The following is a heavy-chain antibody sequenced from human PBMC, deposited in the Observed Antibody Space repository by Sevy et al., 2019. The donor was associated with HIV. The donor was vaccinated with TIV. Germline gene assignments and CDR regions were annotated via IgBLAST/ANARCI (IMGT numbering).Heavy chain of an antibody. J-gene: IGHJ6*02. CDR1: GFTFSSHW. CDR3: ARGQLLQFLEWPSYGLDV. CDR2: INSHGTIT. D-gene: IGHD3-3*01. Sequence: GGSLRLSCAVSGFTFSSHWMFWVRQAPGKGLVWVSHINSHGTITNYADSVKGRFAISSDNTKNTIYLQMNSLRAEDTAVYYCARGQLLQFLEWPSYGLDVWGQGTTVTVSS. V-gene: IGHV3-74*01.